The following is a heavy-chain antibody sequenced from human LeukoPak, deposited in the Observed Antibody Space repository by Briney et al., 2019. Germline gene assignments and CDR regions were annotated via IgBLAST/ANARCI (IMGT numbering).Heavy chain of an antibody. CDR2: INHNGNVN. CDR3: ARGDGLDV. V-gene: IGHV3-7*03. CDR1: GFTFSSYW. J-gene: IGHJ6*02. Sequence: GGSLRLSCAASGFTFSSYWVNWARQAPGKGLEWVASINHNGNVNYYVDSVKGRFTISRDNAKNSLYLQMSNLRAEDTAVYFCARGDGLDVWGQGATVTVSS. D-gene: IGHD3-16*01.